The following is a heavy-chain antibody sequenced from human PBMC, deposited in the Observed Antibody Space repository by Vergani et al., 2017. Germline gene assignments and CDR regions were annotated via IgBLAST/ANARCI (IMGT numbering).Heavy chain of an antibody. CDR2: ISASNVNT. CDR1: GYTLNTYG. CDR3: AMPSGAFRHVWLDY. V-gene: IGHV1-18*01. Sequence: QVQLVQSGPEVKKPGASVKVSCKASGYTLNTYGISWVRQAPGQGLEWMGWISASNVNTNYAQKFQGRVTLTADTSTNTAYMELRSLRSDDTAGYYCAMPSGAFRHVWLDYWGQGTRVSVST. D-gene: IGHD3-3*02. J-gene: IGHJ4*02.